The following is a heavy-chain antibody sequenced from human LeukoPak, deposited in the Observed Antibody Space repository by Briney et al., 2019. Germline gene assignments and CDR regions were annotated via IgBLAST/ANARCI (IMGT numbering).Heavy chain of an antibody. J-gene: IGHJ4*02. Sequence: GGSLRLSCAASGFTFDDYAMHWVRQAPGKGLEWVSGISWNSGSIGYADSVKGRFTISRDNAKNSLYLQMNSLRAEDTVLYYCAKDIFEGYGDSSFDYWGQGTLVTVSS. V-gene: IGHV3-9*01. CDR3: AKDIFEGYGDSSFDY. CDR1: GFTFDDYA. CDR2: ISWNSGSI. D-gene: IGHD4-17*01.